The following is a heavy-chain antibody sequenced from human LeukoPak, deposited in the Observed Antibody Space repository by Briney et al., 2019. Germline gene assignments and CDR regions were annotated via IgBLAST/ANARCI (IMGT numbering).Heavy chain of an antibody. V-gene: IGHV4-59*12. J-gene: IGHJ5*02. Sequence: PSETLSLTCTVSGGSISTYYWSWIRQPPGKGLEWIGYIYYSGSTYYNPSLKSRVTISVDTSKNQFSLKLSSVTAADTAVYYCARGLYDYVWGSNRLNWFDPWGQGTLVTVSS. CDR1: GGSISTYY. CDR3: ARGLYDYVWGSNRLNWFDP. D-gene: IGHD3-16*01. CDR2: IYYSGST.